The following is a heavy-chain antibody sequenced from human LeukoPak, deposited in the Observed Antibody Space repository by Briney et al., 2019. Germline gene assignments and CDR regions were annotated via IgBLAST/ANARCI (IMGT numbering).Heavy chain of an antibody. CDR3: ATVRYSSGSSYYFDY. J-gene: IGHJ4*02. CDR1: GYTLTELS. Sequence: GASVKVSCQVSGYTLTELSMHWVRQAPGKGLEWMGGFDPEDGETIYAQKFQGRVTMTEDTSTDTAYMELSSLRSEDTAVYYCATVRYSSGSSYYFDYWGQGTLVTVSS. V-gene: IGHV1-24*01. D-gene: IGHD6-25*01. CDR2: FDPEDGET.